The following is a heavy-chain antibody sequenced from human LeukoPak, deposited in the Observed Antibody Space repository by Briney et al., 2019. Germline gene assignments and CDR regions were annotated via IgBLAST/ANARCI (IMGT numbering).Heavy chain of an antibody. Sequence: GGSLTLSCAASGFTFSSYWMSWVRQAPGKGPEWVATIKQDGSKKYYVDSVKGRFTISRDNAKNSLYLQMNSLRAEDTAVYYCARDTGYGDYWGQGTLVTVSS. J-gene: IGHJ4*02. CDR1: GFTFSSYW. V-gene: IGHV3-7*05. D-gene: IGHD5-18*01. CDR3: ARDTGYGDY. CDR2: IKQDGSKK.